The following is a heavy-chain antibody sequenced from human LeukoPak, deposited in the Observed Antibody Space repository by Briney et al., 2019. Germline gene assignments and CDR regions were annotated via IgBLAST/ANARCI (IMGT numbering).Heavy chain of an antibody. CDR1: GGTFSSYA. J-gene: IGHJ4*02. V-gene: IGHV1-69*04. D-gene: IGHD5-24*01. Sequence: GASVKVSCKASGGTFSSYAISWVRQAPGQGLEWMGRIIPILGIANYAQKFQGRVTITADKSTSTAYMELSSLRSEDTAVYYCASGEGYNPPYYFDYWGQGTLVTVSS. CDR3: ASGEGYNPPYYFDY. CDR2: IIPILGIA.